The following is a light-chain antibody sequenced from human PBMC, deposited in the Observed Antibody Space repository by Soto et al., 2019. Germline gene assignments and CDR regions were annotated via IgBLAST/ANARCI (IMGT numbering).Light chain of an antibody. V-gene: IGKV1-39*01. CDR2: AAS. J-gene: IGKJ1*01. CDR1: QNIFTY. CDR3: QQSYSAPHT. Sequence: DIQMTQSPSSLSASVGDRVTISCRASQNIFTYLNWYQQKPGKAPNLLIYAASNLQSGVPSRFSGSGSGTDFTLTISILQREDFATYHCQQSYSAPHTFGQGTKVDIK.